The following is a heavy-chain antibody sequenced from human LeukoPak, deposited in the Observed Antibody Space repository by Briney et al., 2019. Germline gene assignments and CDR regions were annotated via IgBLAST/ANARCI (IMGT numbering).Heavy chain of an antibody. CDR2: IRSKAYGGTT. J-gene: IGHJ4*02. D-gene: IGHD4-11*01. CDR3: TRDYSNYGDY. V-gene: IGHV3-49*03. Sequence: GGSLRLSCTASGFTFGDYAMSWLRQAPGKGLEWVGFIRSKAYGGTTEYAASVKGRFTISRDDSKSIAYLQMNSLKTEDTAVYYCTRDYSNYGDYWGQGTLVTVSS. CDR1: GFTFGDYA.